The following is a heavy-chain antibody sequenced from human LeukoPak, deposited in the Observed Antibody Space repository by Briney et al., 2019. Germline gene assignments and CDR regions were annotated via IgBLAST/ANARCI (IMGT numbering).Heavy chain of an antibody. V-gene: IGHV4-4*07. CDR1: GGSISSYY. CDR3: VRLSVVSPHRYFDL. D-gene: IGHD4-23*01. Sequence: SETLSLTCTVSGGSISSYYWSWIRQPAGKGLEWIGRIYTSGSTNYNPSLKSRVTISVDTSKDQFSLRLTSVTAADTAVYHCVRLSVVSPHRYFDLWGRGTLVTVSS. J-gene: IGHJ2*01. CDR2: IYTSGST.